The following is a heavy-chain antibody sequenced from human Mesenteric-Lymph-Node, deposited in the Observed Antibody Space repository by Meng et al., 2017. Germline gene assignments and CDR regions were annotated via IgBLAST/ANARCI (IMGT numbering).Heavy chain of an antibody. V-gene: IGHV3-23*01. D-gene: IGHD3-9*01. J-gene: IGHJ4*02. CDR3: TKGPTVPQSLRYFEWLGGYFDY. CDR1: GFTFSSYA. CDR2: ISGSGGST. Sequence: GGSLRLSCAASGFTFSSYAMSWVRQAPGKGLEWVSAISGSGGSTYYADSVKGRFTISRDNSKNTLYLQMNSLRAEDTAVYYCTKGPTVPQSLRYFEWLGGYFDYWGQGTLVTVSS.